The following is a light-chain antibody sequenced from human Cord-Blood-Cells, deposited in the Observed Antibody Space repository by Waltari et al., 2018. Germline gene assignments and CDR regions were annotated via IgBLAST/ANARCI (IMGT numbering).Light chain of an antibody. CDR3: QTWGTGINWV. CDR2: LNSDGSH. J-gene: IGLJ3*02. CDR1: SGHSSYA. Sequence: QLVLTQSPSASASLGASAKLTCPLSSGHSSYAIAWHQQQPEKGPRYLMKLNSDGSHSKGDGIPDRFSGSSSGAERYLTISSLQSEDEADYYCQTWGTGINWVFGGGTKLTVL. V-gene: IGLV4-69*01.